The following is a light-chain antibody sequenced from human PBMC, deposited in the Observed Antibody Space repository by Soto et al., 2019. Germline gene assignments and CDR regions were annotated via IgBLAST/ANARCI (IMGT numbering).Light chain of an antibody. V-gene: IGLV2-14*01. J-gene: IGLJ3*02. Sequence: QSVLTQPASVSGSPGQSITISCTGTSSDVGGYKFVSWYQQHPGKAPKLMIYEVSNRPSGVSNRFSGSKSGNTASLTISGLQAEDGADYYCSSYTTSSTRVFGGGTKLPVL. CDR3: SSYTTSSTRV. CDR1: SSDVGGYKF. CDR2: EVS.